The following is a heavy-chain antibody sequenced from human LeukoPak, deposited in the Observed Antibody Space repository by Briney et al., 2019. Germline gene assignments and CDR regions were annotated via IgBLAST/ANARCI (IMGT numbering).Heavy chain of an antibody. Sequence: GGSLRLSCAASGFTFSYYGMHWVRQAPGKGLEWVAFIRYDGNDKFYADSVKGRFTISRDTSKNTLYLQMNSLRTEDTAVYYCAKHLMRDRWFGESWGQGTLVTVSS. D-gene: IGHD3-10*01. CDR1: GFTFSYYG. J-gene: IGHJ5*02. CDR2: IRYDGNDK. V-gene: IGHV3-30*02. CDR3: AKHLMRDRWFGES.